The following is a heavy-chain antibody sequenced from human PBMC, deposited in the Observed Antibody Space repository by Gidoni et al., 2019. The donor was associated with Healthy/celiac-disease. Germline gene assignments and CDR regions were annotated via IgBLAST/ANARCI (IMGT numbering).Heavy chain of an antibody. CDR1: GFTFSSNG. J-gene: IGHJ4*02. CDR3: AKDPSGDFWSGYPGDY. Sequence: QVQLVVAGAGVVEHGRSRRLSCAASGFTFSSNGIHWVRQAPGKGLERVAVISYDGSNKYYADSVKGRFTISRDNSTNTLYLQMNSLRAEDTAVYYCAKDPSGDFWSGYPGDYWGQGTLVTVSS. CDR2: ISYDGSNK. V-gene: IGHV3-30*18. D-gene: IGHD3-3*01.